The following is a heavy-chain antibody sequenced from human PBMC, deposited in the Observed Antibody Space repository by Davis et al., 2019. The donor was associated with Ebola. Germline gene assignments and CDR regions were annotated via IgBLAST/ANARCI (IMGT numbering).Heavy chain of an antibody. Sequence: AASVKVSCKASGYTFTSYGISWVRQAPGQGLEWMGWISAYNGNTNYAQKLQGRVTMTTDTSTSTAYMELRSLRSEDTAVYYCAPRSLYYGLDVWGQGTTVTVSS. CDR3: APRSLYYGLDV. J-gene: IGHJ6*02. V-gene: IGHV1-18*01. CDR2: ISAYNGNT. CDR1: GYTFTSYG.